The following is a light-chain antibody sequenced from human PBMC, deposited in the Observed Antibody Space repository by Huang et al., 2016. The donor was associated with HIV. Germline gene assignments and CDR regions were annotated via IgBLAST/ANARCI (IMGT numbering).Light chain of an antibody. CDR1: QSVGSK. Sequence: DTVMTQTPATLSVSPGARATLSCRASQSVGSKLAWFQQKPGQAPRLLIHGGSTRDTGIPARFSGSGYGTECTLTISSLQSEDFAVYYCQQYNNWPYTFGQGTKLEIK. CDR3: QQYNNWPYT. CDR2: GGS. J-gene: IGKJ2*01. V-gene: IGKV3-15*01.